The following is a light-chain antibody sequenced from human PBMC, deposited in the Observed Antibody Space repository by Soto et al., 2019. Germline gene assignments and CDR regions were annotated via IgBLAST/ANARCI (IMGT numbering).Light chain of an antibody. V-gene: IGKV1-9*01. CDR3: QQYSSYSAWT. CDR2: AAS. CDR1: QGISSY. Sequence: IQLTQSPSFLSASVGDRVTITCRASQGISSYLAWYQQKPGKAPKLLIYAASTLQSGVPSRFSGSGSGTEFTLTISSLQPDDIATYYCQQYSSYSAWTFGEGTKVDIK. J-gene: IGKJ1*01.